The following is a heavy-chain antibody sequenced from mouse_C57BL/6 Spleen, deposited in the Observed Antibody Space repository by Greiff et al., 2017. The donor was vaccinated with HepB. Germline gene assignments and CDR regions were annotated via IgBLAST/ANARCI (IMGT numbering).Heavy chain of an antibody. CDR3: ARHDSSGYDY. CDR2: ISSGGSYT. J-gene: IGHJ2*01. CDR1: GFTFSSYG. V-gene: IGHV5-6*02. D-gene: IGHD3-2*02. Sequence: DVKLVESGGDLVKPGGSLKLSCAASGFTFSSYGMSWVRQTPDKRLEWVATISSGGSYTYYPDSVKGRFTISRDNAKNTLYLQMSSLKSEDTAMYYCARHDSSGYDYWGQGTTLTVSS.